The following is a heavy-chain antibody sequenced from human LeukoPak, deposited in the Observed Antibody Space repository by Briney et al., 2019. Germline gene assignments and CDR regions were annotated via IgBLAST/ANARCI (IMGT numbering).Heavy chain of an antibody. CDR2: ISGSGGST. CDR3: AKERYSSSWYPNWFDP. J-gene: IGHJ5*02. D-gene: IGHD6-13*01. V-gene: IGHV3-23*01. CDR1: GFTFSSYA. Sequence: GSLRLSCAASGFTFSSYAVSWVRQAPGKGLEWVSAISGSGGSTYYADSVKGRFTISRDNSKNTLYLQMNSLRAEDTAVYYCAKERYSSSWYPNWFDPWGQGTLVTVSS.